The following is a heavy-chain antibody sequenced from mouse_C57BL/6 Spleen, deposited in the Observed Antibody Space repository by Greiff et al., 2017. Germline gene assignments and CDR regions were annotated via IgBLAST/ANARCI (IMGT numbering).Heavy chain of an antibody. CDR3: ARKGYDYAMDY. CDR2: IHPNSGST. D-gene: IGHD2-3*01. V-gene: IGHV1-64*01. J-gene: IGHJ4*01. Sequence: QVQLQQPGAELVKPGASVKLSCKASGYTFTSYWMHWVKQRPGQGLEWIGMIHPNSGSTNYNEKFKSKATLTVDKSSSTAYMQLSILTSEDSAVYYCARKGYDYAMDYWGQGTSVTVSS. CDR1: GYTFTSYW.